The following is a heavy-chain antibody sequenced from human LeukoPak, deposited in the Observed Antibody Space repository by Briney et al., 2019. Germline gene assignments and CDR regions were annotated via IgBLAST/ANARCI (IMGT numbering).Heavy chain of an antibody. V-gene: IGHV1-2*04. CDR3: ARRDDYGDSSDAFDI. Sequence: ASVKVSCKASGYTFTGYYMHWVRQAPGQGLEWMGWINPNSGGTNYAQKFQGWVTMTRDTSISTAYMELSRLRSDDTAVYYCARRDDYGDSSDAFDIWGQGTMVTVSS. CDR1: GYTFTGYY. J-gene: IGHJ3*02. CDR2: INPNSGGT. D-gene: IGHD4-17*01.